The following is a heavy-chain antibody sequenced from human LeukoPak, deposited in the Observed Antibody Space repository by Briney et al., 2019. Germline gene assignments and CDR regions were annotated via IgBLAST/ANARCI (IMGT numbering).Heavy chain of an antibody. V-gene: IGHV3-23*01. CDR2: ISGSGGST. J-gene: IGHJ6*03. CDR3: AKGHYYDTSGRGYYYYMDV. Sequence: GGSLRLSCAASGFTFSSYAMSWVRQAPGKGLEWVSAISGSGGSTYYADSVKGRFTISRDNSKDTLYLQMNSLRAEDTAVYYCAKGHYYDTSGRGYYYYMDVWGKGTTVTVSS. D-gene: IGHD3-22*01. CDR1: GFTFSSYA.